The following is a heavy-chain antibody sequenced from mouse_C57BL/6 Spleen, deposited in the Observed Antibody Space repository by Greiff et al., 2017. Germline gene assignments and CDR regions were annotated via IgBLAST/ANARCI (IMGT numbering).Heavy chain of an antibody. CDR2: IRNKANGYTT. Sequence: EVKLMESGGGLVQPGGSLSLSCAASGFTFTDYYMSWVRQPPGKALEWLGFIRNKANGYTTEYSASVKGRFTISRDNSQSILYLQMNALRAEDSATYYCARYRDYDYDDWYFDVWGTGTTVTVSS. J-gene: IGHJ1*03. CDR3: ARYRDYDYDDWYFDV. CDR1: GFTFTDYY. V-gene: IGHV7-3*01. D-gene: IGHD2-4*01.